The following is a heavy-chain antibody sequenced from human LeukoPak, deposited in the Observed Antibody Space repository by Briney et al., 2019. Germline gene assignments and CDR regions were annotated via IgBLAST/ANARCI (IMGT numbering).Heavy chain of an antibody. CDR3: ATDRRHSTMVRGASNYYYYGMDV. V-gene: IGHV1-24*01. D-gene: IGHD3-10*01. J-gene: IGHJ6*02. CDR2: FDPEDGET. CDR1: GYTLTELS. Sequence: ASVKVSCKVSGYTLTELSMHWVRQAPGKGLEWMGGFDPEDGETIYAQKFQGRVTMTEDTSTDTAYMEPSSLRSEDTAVYYCATDRRHSTMVRGASNYYYYGMDVWGQGTTVTVSS.